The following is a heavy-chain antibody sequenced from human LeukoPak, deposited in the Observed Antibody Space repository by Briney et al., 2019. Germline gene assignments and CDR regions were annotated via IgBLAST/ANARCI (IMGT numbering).Heavy chain of an antibody. CDR3: VGTIASRGSEY. V-gene: IGHV3-74*01. CDR2: LPPDELGI. J-gene: IGHJ4*02. Sequence: GGSLRLSCATSGFTFANYWMHWVRQAPGMGLVWVSRLPPDELGIIYADSVKGRFTVSRDNAKNTVYLQMNNLRVDDTAMYYCVGTIASRGSEYWGQGALVTVSS. D-gene: IGHD6-6*01. CDR1: GFTFANYW.